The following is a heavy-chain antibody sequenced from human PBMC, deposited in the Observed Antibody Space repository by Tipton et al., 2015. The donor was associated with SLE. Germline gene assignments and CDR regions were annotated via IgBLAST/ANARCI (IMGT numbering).Heavy chain of an antibody. CDR3: ARMYSSSSGYY. J-gene: IGHJ4*02. CDR2: ISPGGGST. D-gene: IGHD6-6*01. Sequence: QLVQSGAEVKKPGASVKVSCKASGYTFTSYYMHWVRQAPGQGLEWMGIISPGGGSTNYAQKFQGRVTMTRDTSTTTVHMELSSLRSDDTAVYYCARMYSSSSGYYWGQGTLVTVSS. CDR1: GYTFTSYY. V-gene: IGHV1-46*01.